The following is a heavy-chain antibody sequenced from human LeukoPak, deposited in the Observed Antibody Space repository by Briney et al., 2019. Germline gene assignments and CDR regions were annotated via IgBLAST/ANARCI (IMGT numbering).Heavy chain of an antibody. J-gene: IGHJ4*02. CDR3: AKTAERGYSDY. CDR2: IIPILGIA. CDR1: GGTFSSYT. Sequence: SVKASCKASGGTFSSYTISWVRQAPGQGLEWMGRIIPILGIANYAQKFQGRVTITADKSTSTAYMELSSLRSEDTAVYYCAKTAERGYSDYWGQGTLVTVSS. V-gene: IGHV1-69*02. D-gene: IGHD5-18*01.